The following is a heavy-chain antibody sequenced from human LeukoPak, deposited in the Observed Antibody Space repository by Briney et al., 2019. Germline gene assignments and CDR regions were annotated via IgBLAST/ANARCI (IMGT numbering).Heavy chain of an antibody. Sequence: MSSETLSLTCTVSGGSISSSSYYWGWIRQPPGKGLEWIGSIYYSGSTYYNPSLKSRVTISVDTSKNQFSLKLSSVTAADTAVYYCARGKGFYGYVYYFDYWGQGTLVTVSS. CDR1: GGSISSSSYY. CDR3: ARGKGFYGYVYYFDY. CDR2: IYYSGST. J-gene: IGHJ4*02. V-gene: IGHV4-39*07. D-gene: IGHD3-16*01.